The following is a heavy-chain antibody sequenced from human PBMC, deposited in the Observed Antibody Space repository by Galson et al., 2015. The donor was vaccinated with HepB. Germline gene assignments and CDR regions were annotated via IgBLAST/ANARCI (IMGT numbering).Heavy chain of an antibody. CDR2: IIPIFGTA. Sequence: SVKVSCKASGGTFSSYAISWVRQAPGQGLEWMGGIIPIFGTANYAQKFQGRVTITADKSTSTAYMELSSLRSEDTAVYYCAREERMTTVTKGGYYFDYWGQGTLVTVSS. V-gene: IGHV1-69*06. CDR1: GGTFSSYA. J-gene: IGHJ4*02. D-gene: IGHD4-17*01. CDR3: AREERMTTVTKGGYYFDY.